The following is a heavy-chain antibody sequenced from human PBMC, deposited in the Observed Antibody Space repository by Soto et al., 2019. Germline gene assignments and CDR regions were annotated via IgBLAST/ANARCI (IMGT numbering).Heavy chain of an antibody. CDR1: GGSISSGGYY. J-gene: IGHJ3*01. CDR2: IYYSGST. Sequence: SETLSLTCTVSGGSISSGGYYWSWIRQHPGKGLEWIGYIYYSGSTYYNPSLKSRLIISVDTSQNQFSLRLSSVTAADTAVYYCARASVLIYGYAFDVWGKGTMVTVS. V-gene: IGHV4-31*03. CDR3: ARASVLIYGYAFDV. D-gene: IGHD5-12*01.